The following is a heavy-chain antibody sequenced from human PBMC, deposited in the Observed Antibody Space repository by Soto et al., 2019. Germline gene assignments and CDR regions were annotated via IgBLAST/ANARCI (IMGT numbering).Heavy chain of an antibody. CDR3: ARDQLEGNWFDP. CDR1: CGAISSGGYY. J-gene: IGHJ5*02. Sequence: QLQLQESGSGLVRPSQTLSLTCAVSCGAISSGGYYWIWIRQPPGKGMEWIGYIYHTGSTLYNPSLKSRVTISVDKSKNQFSLKLSSVTAADTAVYYCARDQLEGNWFDPWGQGTLVTVSS. D-gene: IGHD1-1*01. CDR2: IYHTGST. V-gene: IGHV4-30-2*01.